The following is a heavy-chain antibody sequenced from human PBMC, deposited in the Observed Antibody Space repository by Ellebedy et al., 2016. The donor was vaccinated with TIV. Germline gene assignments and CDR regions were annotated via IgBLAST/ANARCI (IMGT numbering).Heavy chain of an antibody. V-gene: IGHV3-23*01. Sequence: ESLKISCAASGFTFSSYAMSWVRQAPGKGLGWVSAISGSGGSTYYADSVKGRFTISRDNSKNTLYLQMNSLRAEDTAVYYCAKEGVGDGAGYWGQGTLVTVSS. CDR1: GFTFSSYA. D-gene: IGHD1-26*01. CDR3: AKEGVGDGAGY. CDR2: ISGSGGST. J-gene: IGHJ4*02.